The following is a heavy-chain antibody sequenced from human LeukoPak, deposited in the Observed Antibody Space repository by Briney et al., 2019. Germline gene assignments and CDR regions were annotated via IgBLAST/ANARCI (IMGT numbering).Heavy chain of an antibody. J-gene: IGHJ6*03. CDR3: ARAKQGDCSSTSCYFGYYYYYMDV. D-gene: IGHD2-2*01. CDR1: GGSISSYY. V-gene: IGHV4-59*01. CDR2: IYYSGST. Sequence: SETLSLTCTVSGGSISSYYWSWIRQPPGKGLEGIGYIYYSGSTNYNPSLKSRVTISVDTSKNQFSLKLSSVTAADTAVYYCARAKQGDCSSTSCYFGYYYYYMDVWGKGTTVTVSS.